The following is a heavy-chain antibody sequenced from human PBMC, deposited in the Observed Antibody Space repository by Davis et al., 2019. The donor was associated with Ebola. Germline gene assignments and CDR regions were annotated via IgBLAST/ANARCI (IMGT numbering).Heavy chain of an antibody. Sequence: SVKVSCKASGFTFTSSAMQWVRQARGQRLEWIGWIIVGSGNTNYAQKFQERVTITRDMSTSTAYMELSSLRSEDTAVYYCAAVGSLYYDFWSGYPAVAFDIWGQGTMVTVSS. J-gene: IGHJ3*02. V-gene: IGHV1-58*02. CDR2: IIVGSGNT. CDR3: AAVGSLYYDFWSGYPAVAFDI. D-gene: IGHD3-3*01. CDR1: GFTFTSSA.